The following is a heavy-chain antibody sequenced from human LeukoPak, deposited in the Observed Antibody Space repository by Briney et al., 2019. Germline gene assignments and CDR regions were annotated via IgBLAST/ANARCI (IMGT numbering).Heavy chain of an antibody. CDR1: GGSISSGGYS. D-gene: IGHD5-18*01. CDR2: INHSGST. CDR3: ARGRRYSYGSHFDY. J-gene: IGHJ4*02. Sequence: PSETLSLTCAVSGGSISSGGYSWSWIRQPPGKGLEWIGEINHSGSTNYNPSLKSRVTISVDTSKIQFSLKLSSVTAADTAVYYCARGRRYSYGSHFDYWGQGTLVTVSS. V-gene: IGHV4-34*01.